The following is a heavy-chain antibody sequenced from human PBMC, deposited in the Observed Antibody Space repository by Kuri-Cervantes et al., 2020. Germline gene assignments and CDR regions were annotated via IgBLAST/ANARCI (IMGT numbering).Heavy chain of an antibody. Sequence: ESLKISCTDSGGSISSYYWSWIRQPPGKGLEWIGSIYHSGSTYYNPSLKSRVTISVDTSKNQFSLKLSSVTAADTAVYYCARVTVTTIASFDYWGQGTLVTVSS. J-gene: IGHJ4*02. D-gene: IGHD4-17*01. V-gene: IGHV4-59*08. CDR1: GGSISSYY. CDR3: ARVTVTTIASFDY. CDR2: IYHSGST.